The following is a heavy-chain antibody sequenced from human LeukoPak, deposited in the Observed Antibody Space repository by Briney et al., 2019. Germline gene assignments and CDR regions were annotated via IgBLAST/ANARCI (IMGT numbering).Heavy chain of an antibody. CDR3: ARGRTYYDFWSGYDPFDY. V-gene: IGHV4-34*01. D-gene: IGHD3-3*01. Sequence: ASETLSLTCAVYGGSFSGYYWSWIRQPPGKGLEWIGEVNHSGSTNYNPSLKSRVTISVDTSKNQFSLKLSSVTAADTAVYYCARGRTYYDFWSGYDPFDYWGQGSLVTVSS. CDR2: VNHSGST. CDR1: GGSFSGYY. J-gene: IGHJ4*02.